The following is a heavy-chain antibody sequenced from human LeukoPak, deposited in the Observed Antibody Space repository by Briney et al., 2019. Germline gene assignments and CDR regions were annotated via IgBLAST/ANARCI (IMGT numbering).Heavy chain of an antibody. CDR2: INPSGGST. CDR3: ARDTDYRPNLFHY. V-gene: IGHV1-46*01. CDR1: GYTFTCYY. D-gene: IGHD4-11*01. Sequence: ASVKLSRKASGYTFTCYYMHWVRQAPGQGLEWMGIINPSGGSTSYAQKFQGRVTMTSDRSTSTVYMELSRQRSEDTAGHYFARDTDYRPNLFHYLGQGTLVTVPS. J-gene: IGHJ4*02.